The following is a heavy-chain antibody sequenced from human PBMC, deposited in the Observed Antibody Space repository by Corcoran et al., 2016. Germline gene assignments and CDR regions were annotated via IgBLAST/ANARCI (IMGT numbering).Heavy chain of an antibody. CDR2: IRSKANSYAT. V-gene: IGHV3-73*02. CDR1: GFTFSGSA. J-gene: IGHJ5*02. Sequence: EVQLVESGGGLVQPGGSLKLSCAASGFTFSGSAMHWVRQASGKGLEWVGRIRSKANSYATAYAASVKGRFTISRDDSKNTAYLQMNSLKTEDTAVYYCTCSGGSCYSGWPWGQGTLVTVSS. CDR3: TCSGGSCYSGWP. D-gene: IGHD2-15*01.